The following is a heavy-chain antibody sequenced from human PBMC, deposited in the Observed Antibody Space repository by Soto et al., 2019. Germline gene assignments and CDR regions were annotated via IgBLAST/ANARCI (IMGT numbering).Heavy chain of an antibody. D-gene: IGHD3-22*01. CDR3: ARVAYYYDSSGYYPRPDAFDI. Sequence: SVKVSCKASGGTFSSYAISWVRQAPGQGLEWMGGIIPIFGTANYAQKFQGRVTITADESTSTAYMELSSLRSEDTAVYYCARVAYYYDSSGYYPRPDAFDISGQGPIVTV. J-gene: IGHJ3*02. V-gene: IGHV1-69*13. CDR2: IIPIFGTA. CDR1: GGTFSSYA.